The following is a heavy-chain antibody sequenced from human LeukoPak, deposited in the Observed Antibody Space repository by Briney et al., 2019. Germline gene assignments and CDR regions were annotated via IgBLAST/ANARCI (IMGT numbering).Heavy chain of an antibody. CDR1: GFTFSSYA. D-gene: IGHD6-19*01. Sequence: GRSLRLSCAASGFTFSSYAMHWVRLAPGKGLEWVAVISYDGSNKYYADSVKGRFTISRDNSKNTLYLQMNSLRAEDTAVYYCAREGLPVADYSLPFDYWGQGTLVTVSS. CDR3: AREGLPVADYSLPFDY. V-gene: IGHV3-30-3*01. J-gene: IGHJ4*02. CDR2: ISYDGSNK.